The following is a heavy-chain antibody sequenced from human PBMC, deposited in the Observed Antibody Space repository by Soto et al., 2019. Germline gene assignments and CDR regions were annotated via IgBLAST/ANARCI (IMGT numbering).Heavy chain of an antibody. D-gene: IGHD3-22*01. CDR1: GGSVSGDGSY. V-gene: IGHV4-31*03. J-gene: IGHJ4*02. Sequence: QVQLQESGPGLVKPSPTLSLTCLVSGGSVSGDGSYCSWIRPHPGKGLEFIGYIHNSGSTYSNPSLENRVAMSIESSKKQFSLRLSSATAADSAVYLCAIDLGSDQWFFDNCGQGILVTVSS. CDR2: IHNSGST. CDR3: AIDLGSDQWFFDN.